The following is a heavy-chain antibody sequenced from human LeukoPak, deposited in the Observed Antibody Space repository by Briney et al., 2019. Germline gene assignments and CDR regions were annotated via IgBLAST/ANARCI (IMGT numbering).Heavy chain of an antibody. V-gene: IGHV6-1*01. Sequence: SQTLSLTCVISGDRASSNSAAWNWTRQSPSRGLEWLGMTYYRAKWYNDYAVAVKSPTTINPDTSKNRCSLQLNSVTPEGTAVYYCARAPLVVGTTGYYYYDYMDVGGKGTTVTASS. CDR2: TYYRAKWYN. D-gene: IGHD1-14*01. CDR3: ARAPLVVGTTGYYYYDYMDV. J-gene: IGHJ6*03. CDR1: GDRASSNSAA.